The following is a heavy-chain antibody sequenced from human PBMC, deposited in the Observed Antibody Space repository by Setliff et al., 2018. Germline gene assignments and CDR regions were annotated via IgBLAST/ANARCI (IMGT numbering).Heavy chain of an antibody. CDR1: GYPFVGYY. D-gene: IGHD3-16*01. J-gene: IGHJ4*02. V-gene: IGHV1-2*02. CDR2: IDPKSGRT. Sequence: ASVKVSCKTSGYPFVGYYIYWMRQAPGQGPEWMGWIDPKSGRTKYAVKFQGRVTMTRDTSINTIYMEVSSLTSDDTAMYYCAKQGDLAFDYWSQGTQVTVSS. CDR3: AKQGDLAFDY.